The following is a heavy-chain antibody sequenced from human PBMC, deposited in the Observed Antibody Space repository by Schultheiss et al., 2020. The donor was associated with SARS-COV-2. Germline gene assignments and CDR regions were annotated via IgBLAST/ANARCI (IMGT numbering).Heavy chain of an antibody. V-gene: IGHV3-21*04. CDR1: GFPFSSYA. CDR2: ISSSSSYI. J-gene: IGHJ4*02. D-gene: IGHD2-2*01. CDR3: AKFSTGVVPAASVFGY. Sequence: GGSLRLSCAASGFPFSSYAMSWVRQAPGKGLEWVSSISSSSSYIYYADSVKGRFTISRDNAKNSLYLQMNSLRAEDTAVYYCAKFSTGVVPAASVFGYWGQGTLVTVSS.